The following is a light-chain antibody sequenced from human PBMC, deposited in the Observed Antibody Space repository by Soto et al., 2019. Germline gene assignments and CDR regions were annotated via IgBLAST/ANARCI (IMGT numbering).Light chain of an antibody. CDR2: EVN. CDR3: CSYAGSSNV. Sequence: QSALTQPPSASGSPGQSVAISCTGTSSDVGGYNFVSWYQQHPGKAPKLMIYEVNKRPSGVPDRFSGSKSGNTASLTVSGLQAEDDAYYYCCSYAGSSNVFGAGTKVTVL. V-gene: IGLV2-8*01. CDR1: SSDVGGYNF. J-gene: IGLJ1*01.